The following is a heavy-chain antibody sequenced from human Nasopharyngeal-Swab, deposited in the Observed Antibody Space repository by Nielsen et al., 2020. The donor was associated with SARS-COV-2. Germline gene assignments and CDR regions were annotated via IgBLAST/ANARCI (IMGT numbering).Heavy chain of an antibody. CDR1: GFTFSSYA. V-gene: IGHV3-23*01. CDR2: ISGSGGNT. CDR3: AKDGMVRGAFDI. J-gene: IGHJ3*02. D-gene: IGHD5-18*01. Sequence: GGSLRLSCAASGFTFSSYAMSWVRQAPGKGLEWVSAISGSGGNTYYADSVKGRFTISRDNSKNTLYLQMNSLRAEDTAVYYCAKDGMVRGAFDIWGQGTMVTVSS.